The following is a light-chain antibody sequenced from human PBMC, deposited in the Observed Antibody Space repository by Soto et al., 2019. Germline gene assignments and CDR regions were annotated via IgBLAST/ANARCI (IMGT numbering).Light chain of an antibody. CDR1: ISIIGNNY. Sequence: QSVLTQPPSVSAAPGQKVTISCSGSISIIGNNYVSWYQQLPGTAPKLLIYDNNKRPSGIPDRFSGSKSGTSATLGITGLQTGDDADYYSGTWDSSLSVVVFGGGTKLTVL. CDR2: DNN. V-gene: IGLV1-51*01. CDR3: GTWDSSLSVVV. J-gene: IGLJ2*01.